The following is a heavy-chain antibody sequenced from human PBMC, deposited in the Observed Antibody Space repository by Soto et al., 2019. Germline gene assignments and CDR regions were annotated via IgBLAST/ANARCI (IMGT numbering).Heavy chain of an antibody. CDR1: GYSFTSYW. Sequence: GESLKISCKGSGYSFTSYWISWVRQMPGKGLEWMGRIDPSDSYTNYSPSFQGHVTISADKSISTAYLQWSSLKASDTAMYYCAIGYCSGGSCQEGLSNHYYYYCMDVWGQVTTVTVSS. J-gene: IGHJ6*02. CDR2: IDPSDSYT. V-gene: IGHV5-10-1*01. D-gene: IGHD2-15*01. CDR3: AIGYCSGGSCQEGLSNHYYYYCMDV.